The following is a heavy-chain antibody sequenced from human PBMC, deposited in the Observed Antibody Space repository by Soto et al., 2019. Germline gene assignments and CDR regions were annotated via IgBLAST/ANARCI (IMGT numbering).Heavy chain of an antibody. CDR2: IYTSGST. D-gene: IGHD3-10*01. CDR1: GGSIGSYY. V-gene: IGHV4-4*07. CDR3: ARDDDYYGSGSYYDHPNRHAP. Sequence: PSETLSLTCTVSGGSIGSYYWSWIRQPAGKGLEWIGRIYTSGSTNYNPSLKSRVTMSVDTSKNQFSLKLSSVTAADTAVYYCARDDDYYGSGSYYDHPNRHAPRGQRTPVTGS. J-gene: IGHJ1*01.